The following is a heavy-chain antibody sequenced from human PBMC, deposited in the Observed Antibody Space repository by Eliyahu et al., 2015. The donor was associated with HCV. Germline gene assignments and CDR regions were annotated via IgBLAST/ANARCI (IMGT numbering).Heavy chain of an antibody. J-gene: IGHJ3*02. D-gene: IGHD3-22*01. CDR2: IYYSGST. V-gene: IGHV4-59*13. Sequence: QVQLQESGPGLVKPSETLSLTCIVSGGSISSYYWSWIRQPPGKGLEWIGYIYYSGSTNYNPSLQSRVTISVDTSKNQFSLRLSSVTAADTAVYYCAREMGVWYYGSSSSGAFDIWGQGTMVTVSS. CDR3: AREMGVWYYGSSSSGAFDI. CDR1: GGSISSYY.